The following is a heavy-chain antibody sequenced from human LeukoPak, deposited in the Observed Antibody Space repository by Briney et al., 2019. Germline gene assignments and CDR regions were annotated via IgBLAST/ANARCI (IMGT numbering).Heavy chain of an antibody. D-gene: IGHD2-15*01. CDR2: IITNIGTA. J-gene: IGHJ3*02. V-gene: IGHV1-69*01. Sequence: ASVKLSCKASGATFSSYATSWGRQAPGQGLEWMGGIITNIGTANCAQKFESRDTITADESTSTAYMELSSIRSEDTPVYYCARDVVVVAAPSGAFDIWGEGTRVSVSS. CDR3: ARDVVVVAAPSGAFDI. CDR1: GATFSSYA.